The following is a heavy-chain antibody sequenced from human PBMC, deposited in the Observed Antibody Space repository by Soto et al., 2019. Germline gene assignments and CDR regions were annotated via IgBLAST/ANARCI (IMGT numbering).Heavy chain of an antibody. V-gene: IGHV3-74*01. J-gene: IGHJ4*02. CDR2: IKSDGSGT. CDR3: ERGDGDRYDGNGYLGRH. D-gene: IGHD3-22*01. Sequence: EVQLVESGGGLVQPGESLTLSCAASGFPFSSYWMHWVRQAPGKGLVWVSRIKSDGSGTYYADSVQDRFTISRDNARNTLYMQMNSLRVEDTAVYFCERGDGDRYDGNGYLGRHWGQGTLVPVSS. CDR1: GFPFSSYW.